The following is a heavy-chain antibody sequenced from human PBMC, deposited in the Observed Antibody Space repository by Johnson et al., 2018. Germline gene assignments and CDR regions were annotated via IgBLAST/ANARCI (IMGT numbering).Heavy chain of an antibody. V-gene: IGHV3-30-3*01. CDR2: ISYDGSNK. Sequence: QVQLVQSGGGVVQPGRSLRLSCAASGFTFSSYAMHWVRQAPGKGLEWVAVISYDGSNKYYADSVKGRFTISRDNSKNTLYLQMNSLRAEDTAVYYCARTYYYARRGAFDIWGQGTMVTGSS. CDR1: GFTFSSYA. CDR3: ARTYYYARRGAFDI. J-gene: IGHJ3*02. D-gene: IGHD3-22*01.